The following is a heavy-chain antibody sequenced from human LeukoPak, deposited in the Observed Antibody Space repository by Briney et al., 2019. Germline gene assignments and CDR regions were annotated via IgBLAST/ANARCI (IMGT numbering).Heavy chain of an antibody. CDR2: ISWNSGSI. V-gene: IGHV3-9*03. CDR1: GFTFDDYA. Sequence: PGGSLRLSCAASGFTFDDYAMHWVRQAPGKGLEWVSGISWNSGSIGYADSVKGRFTISRDNAKNSLYLQMNSLRAEDVALYYCAKDVSSSWYRRGYFQHWGQGTLVTVSS. CDR3: AKDVSSSWYRRGYFQH. J-gene: IGHJ1*01. D-gene: IGHD6-13*01.